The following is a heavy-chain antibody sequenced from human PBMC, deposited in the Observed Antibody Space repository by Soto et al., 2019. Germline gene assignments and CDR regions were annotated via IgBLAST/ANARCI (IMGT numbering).Heavy chain of an antibody. CDR1: GGIFSTYA. D-gene: IGHD3-10*01. CDR3: GRGPGDYGSGKFYNRIDF. CDR2: IIPLFGTP. J-gene: IGHJ4*02. Sequence: QVQLVQSGAEVKKPGSSVKVSCKASGGIFSTYAISWLRQAPGQGLEWMGGIIPLFGTPNYAQRFQGRVNITGEGSTGQGLLGLGRLGSEGHGRYFRGRGPGDYGSGKFYNRIDFWGQGTLVTVSS. V-gene: IGHV1-69*01.